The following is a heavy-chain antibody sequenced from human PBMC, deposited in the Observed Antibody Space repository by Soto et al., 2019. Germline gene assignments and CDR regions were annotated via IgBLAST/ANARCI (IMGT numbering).Heavy chain of an antibody. CDR3: AKDLQTSMIVVVITELDY. Sequence: GGSLRLSCAASGFTFSSYAMSWVRQAPGKGLEWVSAISGSGGSTYYADSVKGRFTISRDKSKNTLYLQMNSLRAEDTAVYYCAKDLQTSMIVVVITELDYWGQGTLVTVSS. CDR2: ISGSGGST. J-gene: IGHJ4*02. D-gene: IGHD3-22*01. V-gene: IGHV3-23*01. CDR1: GFTFSSYA.